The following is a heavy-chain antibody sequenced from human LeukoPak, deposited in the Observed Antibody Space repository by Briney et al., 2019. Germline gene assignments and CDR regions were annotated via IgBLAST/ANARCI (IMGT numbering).Heavy chain of an antibody. Sequence: GGSLRLSCAASGFTFSTYWMHWVRQAPGKGLEWVSAISGSGGSTYYADSVKGRFTISRDNSKNTLYLQMNSLRAEDTAVYYCAKDGDYYDSSPRGYWGQGTLVTVSS. D-gene: IGHD3-22*01. CDR1: GFTFSTYW. CDR2: ISGSGGST. V-gene: IGHV3-23*01. CDR3: AKDGDYYDSSPRGY. J-gene: IGHJ4*02.